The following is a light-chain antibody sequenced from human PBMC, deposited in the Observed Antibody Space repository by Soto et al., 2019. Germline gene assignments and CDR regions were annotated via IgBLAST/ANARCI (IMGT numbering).Light chain of an antibody. V-gene: IGLV2-23*03. Sequence: QSVLTQPASVSGSPGQSFTLSCTGTSSDVGSYNLVSWYQQHPGKAPKLMIYEGSKRPSGVSNRFSGSKSGNTASLTISGLRAEDEADYYCCSFAGSNTFVFGTGTKVTVL. CDR1: SSDVGSYNL. CDR3: CSFAGSNTFV. J-gene: IGLJ1*01. CDR2: EGS.